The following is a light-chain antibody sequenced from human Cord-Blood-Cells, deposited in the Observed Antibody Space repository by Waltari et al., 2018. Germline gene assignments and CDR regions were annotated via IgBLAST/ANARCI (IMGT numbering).Light chain of an antibody. CDR1: SSDVGGYNY. CDR2: DVS. J-gene: IGLJ2*01. V-gene: IGLV2-14*01. CDR3: SSYTSSSTFVV. Sequence: QPALPQPAPVSGSPGHPITFSCPGPSSDVGGYNYVSWYQQHPGKAPKLMIYDVSKRPSGVSNRFSGSKSGNTASLTISGLQAEDEADYYCSSYTSSSTFVVFGGGTKLTVL.